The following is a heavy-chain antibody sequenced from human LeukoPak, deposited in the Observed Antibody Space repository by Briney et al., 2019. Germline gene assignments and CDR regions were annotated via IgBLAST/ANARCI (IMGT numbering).Heavy chain of an antibody. Sequence: GGSLRLSCAASGFTFSSYWMHWVRHAPGKGLVWVSRINTDGSSTSYADSVKGRFTLSRDNARKTLFLQMNSLRVDDTAVYYWERGVVPAAVPYFWGGGAL. D-gene: IGHD2-15*01. CDR1: GFTFSSYW. CDR3: ERGVVPAAVPYF. CDR2: INTDGSST. J-gene: IGHJ4*02. V-gene: IGHV3-74*01.